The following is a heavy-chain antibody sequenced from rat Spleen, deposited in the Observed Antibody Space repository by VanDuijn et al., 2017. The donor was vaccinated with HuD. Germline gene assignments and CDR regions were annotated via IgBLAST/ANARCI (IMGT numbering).Heavy chain of an antibody. D-gene: IGHD1-11*01. V-gene: IGHV2S61*01. J-gene: IGHJ3*01. CDR2: IWGDGST. CDR3: AREEGAQGFAY. CDR1: GFSLISYG. Sequence: QVQLKESGPGLVQPSQTLSLTCTVSGFSLISYGVNWVRQPPGKGLEWMGGIWGDGSTHYNSALKSRLSINRDTAKSQVFLKLTNLQTEDTARYFCAREEGAQGFAYWGQGTLVTVSS.